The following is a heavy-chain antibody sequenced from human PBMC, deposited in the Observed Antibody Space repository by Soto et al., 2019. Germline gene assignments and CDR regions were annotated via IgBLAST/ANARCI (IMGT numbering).Heavy chain of an antibody. Sequence: EVNLVASGGDLVQPGGSLRLSCAASGFTFHQYALHWVREAPGKGLEWVSGITWNSNSIKYADSVKGRFIITRDNAKKLLYLQMKTPRPDATAFYYGVKAYTADDYGQEDRFDYWGRGTLVTVSS. CDR3: VKAYTADDYGQEDRFDY. D-gene: IGHD4-17*01. CDR1: GFTFHQYA. CDR2: ITWNSNSI. V-gene: IGHV3-9*01. J-gene: IGHJ4*02.